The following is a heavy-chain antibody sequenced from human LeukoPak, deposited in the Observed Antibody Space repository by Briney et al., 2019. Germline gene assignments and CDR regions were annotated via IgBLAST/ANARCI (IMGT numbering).Heavy chain of an antibody. D-gene: IGHD2/OR15-2a*01. CDR2: IIAGNGNT. J-gene: IGHJ3*02. V-gene: IGHV1-3*03. Sequence: ASVKVSCKASGYTFTNFVIHWVRQAPGQSLEWMGWIIAGNGNTKYSQEFQGRVTISRDTSATTAYMELSSLTSEDMAVYYCAISNIGTSRNSFDIWGQGTMVTVSS. CDR3: AISNIGTSRNSFDI. CDR1: GYTFTNFV.